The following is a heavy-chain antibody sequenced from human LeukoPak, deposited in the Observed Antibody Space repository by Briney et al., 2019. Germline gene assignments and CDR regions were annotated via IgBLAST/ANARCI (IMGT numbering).Heavy chain of an antibody. CDR3: ARHHSSAYPFDY. V-gene: IGHV4-59*08. J-gene: IGHJ4*02. CDR2: VSNSGTT. CDR1: GGSISHYY. D-gene: IGHD3-22*01. Sequence: SETLSLTCTVSGGSISHYYWSWIRQSPGKGLEWIGYVSNSGTTNYRPSLRSRVTVSVDTSQNHVSLKLTSMTAADTGLYYCARHHSSAYPFDYWGQGTLVTVSS.